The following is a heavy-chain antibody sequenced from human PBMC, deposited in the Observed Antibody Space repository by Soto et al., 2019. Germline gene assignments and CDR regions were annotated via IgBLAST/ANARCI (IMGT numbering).Heavy chain of an antibody. D-gene: IGHD2-21*02. CDR3: ASKAACGGDCYAVDS. CDR2: IIPLFGTA. V-gene: IGHV1-69*06. CDR1: VGIFSSNT. J-gene: IGHJ4*02. Sequence: QVYLVQSGAEVKKPGSSVKISCKASVGIFSSNTINWVRQAAGQGLEWMGGIIPLFGTANYAEKFQGRVTNTADKSTKREYMELTSLRSEDTAVYYCASKAACGGDCYAVDSWGQGTLVTVSS.